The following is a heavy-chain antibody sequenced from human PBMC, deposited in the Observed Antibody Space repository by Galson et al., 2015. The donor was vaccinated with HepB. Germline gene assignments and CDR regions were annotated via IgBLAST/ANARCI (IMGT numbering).Heavy chain of an antibody. D-gene: IGHD4-23*01. V-gene: IGHV1-69*04. CDR3: ARDVELVNPAPPQSPYDI. CDR1: GGTFSSYK. Sequence: SVKVSCKASGGTFSSYKISWVRQAPGQGLEWMGRIIPIFGIKKYAQNFQGRVTLSADKSTSTAYMELSSLRYDDSAVYFCARDVELVNPAPPQSPYDIWGQGTMVTVSS. CDR2: IIPIFGIK. J-gene: IGHJ3*02.